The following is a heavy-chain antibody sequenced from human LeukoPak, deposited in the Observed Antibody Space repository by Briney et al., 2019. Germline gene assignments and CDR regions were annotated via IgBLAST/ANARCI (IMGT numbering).Heavy chain of an antibody. V-gene: IGHV3-23*01. CDR2: ITGTGDR. Sequence: GGSLRLSCAVSGFTLTNHGVSWVRQAPGKGLEWVSIITGTGDRYYGDSVKGRFILSRDNSKNTVYMQMSSLRAEDTATYYCAKDYCRDGNCPFPFLDSWGQGTLVTVSS. J-gene: IGHJ4*02. CDR3: AKDYCRDGNCPFPFLDS. CDR1: GFTLTNHG. D-gene: IGHD2-15*01.